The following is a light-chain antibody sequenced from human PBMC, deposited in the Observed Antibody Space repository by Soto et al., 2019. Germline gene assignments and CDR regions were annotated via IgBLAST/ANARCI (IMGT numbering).Light chain of an antibody. J-gene: IGKJ2*01. Sequence: DIQLTQSPSFLSASVGDRVTITCRASQAISSSLAWYQHNPGKAPKLLIYAASTLQNGVPSSFSGSGSGTEFTLTISILQSEDFASYYCQHHNDCRYSFGQGTKVEIK. CDR1: QAISSS. V-gene: IGKV1-9*01. CDR2: AAS. CDR3: QHHNDCRYS.